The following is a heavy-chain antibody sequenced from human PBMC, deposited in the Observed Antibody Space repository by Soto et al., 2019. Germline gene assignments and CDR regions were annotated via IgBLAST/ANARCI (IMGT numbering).Heavy chain of an antibody. Sequence: PGESLKISCKGSGYSFTSYWISWVRQMPGKGLEWMGRIDPSDSYTNYSPSFQGHVTISADKSISTAYLQWSSLKASDTAMYYCARHWPYYYDSSGYYNFDHWGQGTLVTVSS. D-gene: IGHD3-22*01. V-gene: IGHV5-10-1*01. J-gene: IGHJ4*02. CDR2: IDPSDSYT. CDR1: GYSFTSYW. CDR3: ARHWPYYYDSSGYYNFDH.